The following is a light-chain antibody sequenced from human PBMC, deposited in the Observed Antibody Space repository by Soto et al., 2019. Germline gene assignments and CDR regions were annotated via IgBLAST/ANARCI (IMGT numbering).Light chain of an antibody. CDR3: LLYDGNVWV. CDR2: KTS. Sequence: QAVVTQEPSLTVSPGQTVTLTCASSSGAVTSGYYPNWFQQKHGQSPRAMFYKTSNRYSGTPAPFSGSLLGDKAALTLSGVQPEDEAEYYCLLYDGNVWVFGGGTKLTVL. V-gene: IGLV7-43*01. CDR1: SGAVTSGYY. J-gene: IGLJ3*02.